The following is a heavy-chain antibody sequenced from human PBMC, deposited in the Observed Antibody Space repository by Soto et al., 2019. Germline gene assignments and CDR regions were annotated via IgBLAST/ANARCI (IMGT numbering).Heavy chain of an antibody. D-gene: IGHD5-12*01. CDR1: GGSISSGGYY. V-gene: IGHV4-31*03. CDR3: AREEGGGYDHRWFDP. J-gene: IGHJ5*02. Sequence: QVQLQESGPGLVKPSQTLSLTCTVSGGSISSGGYYWSWIRQHPGKGLEWIGYIYYSGSTYYNPSLRSRVTISVDTSKNQFSLKLSSVTAADTAVYYCAREEGGGYDHRWFDPWGQGTLVTVSS. CDR2: IYYSGST.